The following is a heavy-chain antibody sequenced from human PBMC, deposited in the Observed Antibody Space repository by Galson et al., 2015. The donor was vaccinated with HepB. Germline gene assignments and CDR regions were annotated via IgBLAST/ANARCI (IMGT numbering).Heavy chain of an antibody. Sequence: SLRLSCAASGFTFDDYAMHWVRQAPGKGLEWVSGISWNSGNKAYADSVTGRFTISRDNAKNSLYLQVNSLRAEDTALYYCTKDRSTNYYYEMDFWGQGTTVTVSS. CDR2: ISWNSGNK. V-gene: IGHV3-9*01. CDR1: GFTFDDYA. J-gene: IGHJ6*02. D-gene: IGHD2/OR15-2a*01. CDR3: TKDRSTNYYYEMDF.